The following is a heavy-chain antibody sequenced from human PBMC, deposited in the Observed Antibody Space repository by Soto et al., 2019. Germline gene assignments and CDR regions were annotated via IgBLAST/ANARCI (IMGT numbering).Heavy chain of an antibody. D-gene: IGHD6-13*01. Sequence: GESLKISCKGSGYSFTSYWISWVRQMPGKGLEWMGRIDPSDSYTNYSPSFQGHVTISADKSISTAYLQWSSLKASDTAMYYCSSGGVGQLALYYCLDVWGQGNTVTVSS. J-gene: IGHJ6*02. CDR3: SSGGVGQLALYYCLDV. CDR1: GYSFTSYW. CDR2: IDPSDSYT. V-gene: IGHV5-10-1*01.